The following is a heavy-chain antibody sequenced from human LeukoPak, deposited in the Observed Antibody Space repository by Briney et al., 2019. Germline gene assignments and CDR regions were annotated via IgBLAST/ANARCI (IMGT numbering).Heavy chain of an antibody. CDR3: ARLGMTTVTTADY. V-gene: IGHV1-69*01. CDR1: GGTFSSYA. J-gene: IGHJ4*02. Sequence: SVKVSCKASGGTFSSYAISWVRRAPGQGLEWMGGIIPIFGTANYAQKFQGRVTITADESTSAAYMELSSLRSEDTAVYYCARLGMTTVTTADYWGQGTLVTVSS. CDR2: IIPIFGTA. D-gene: IGHD4-17*01.